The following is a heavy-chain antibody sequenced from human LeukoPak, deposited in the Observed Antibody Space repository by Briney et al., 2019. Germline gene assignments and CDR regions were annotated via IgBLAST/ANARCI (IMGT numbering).Heavy chain of an antibody. CDR3: ARQEVVADPYYFGY. V-gene: IGHV4-59*08. CDR2: IYYSGST. Sequence: SETLSLTCTVSGGSISSYYWSWIRQPPGKGLEWIGYIYYSGSTNYNPSLKSRVTISVDTSKNQFSLKLSSVTAADTAVYYCARQEVVADPYYFGYWGQGTLVTVSS. J-gene: IGHJ4*02. CDR1: GGSISSYY. D-gene: IGHD2-15*01.